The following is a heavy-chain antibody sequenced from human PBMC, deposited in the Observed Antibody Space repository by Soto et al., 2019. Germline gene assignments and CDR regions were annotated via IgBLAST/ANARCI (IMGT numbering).Heavy chain of an antibody. J-gene: IGHJ4*02. CDR1: GFTFSSYG. CDR3: AKDRGGDCPDNSCYFGADY. CDR2: ISDTGSSH. V-gene: IGHV3-30*18. Sequence: SLSLSCVGSGFTFSSYGMHWVRRAPGNGLECVAVISDTGSSHYYAASVEGRFAISRENSKNTLSLHMDRLRVEDTAVYYCAKDRGGDCPDNSCYFGADYWGQGNPVTVSS. D-gene: IGHD2-2*01.